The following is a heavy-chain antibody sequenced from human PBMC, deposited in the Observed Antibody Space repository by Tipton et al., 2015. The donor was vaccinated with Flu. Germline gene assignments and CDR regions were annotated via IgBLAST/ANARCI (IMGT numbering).Heavy chain of an antibody. CDR3: ARDLSSRSHAFDI. CDR1: GYTFTSYY. J-gene: IGHJ3*02. Sequence: QLVQSGAEVKKPGASVKVSCKASGYTFTSYYMHWVRQAPGQGLEWMEIINPSGGSTSYAQKFQGRVTMTRDTSASTVYMELSSLRSEDTAVYYWARDLSSRSHAFDIWGQGTMVTVSS. D-gene: IGHD6-6*01. V-gene: IGHV1-46*01. CDR2: INPSGGST.